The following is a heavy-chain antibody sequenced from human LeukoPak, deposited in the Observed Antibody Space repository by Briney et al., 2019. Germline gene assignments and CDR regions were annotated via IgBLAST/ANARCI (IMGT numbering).Heavy chain of an antibody. Sequence: GGSLRLSCAASGFTFSSYWMHWVRQGPGKGLVWVSRVYSDGSRTTYADSVKGRFTISRDNAKNSLYLQMSSLRAEDTALYYCTREESASAGMSDYWGQGTLVTVSS. J-gene: IGHJ4*02. CDR2: VYSDGSRT. V-gene: IGHV3-74*01. CDR3: TREESASAGMSDY. D-gene: IGHD6-13*01. CDR1: GFTFSSYW.